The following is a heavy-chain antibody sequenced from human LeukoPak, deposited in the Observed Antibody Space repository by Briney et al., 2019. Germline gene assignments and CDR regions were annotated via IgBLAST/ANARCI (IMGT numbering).Heavy chain of an antibody. CDR3: AKGSPIAAAAAFDY. CDR1: GFILSDRY. CDR2: ISGSGSDI. V-gene: IGHV3-11*01. Sequence: PGGSLRLSCAASGFILSDRYMAWIRQAPGKGLEWLSYISGSGSDINYADSVKGRFTISRDNAKNSLYLQMNSLRAEDTAVYYCAKGSPIAAAAAFDYWGQGTLVTVSS. D-gene: IGHD6-13*01. J-gene: IGHJ4*02.